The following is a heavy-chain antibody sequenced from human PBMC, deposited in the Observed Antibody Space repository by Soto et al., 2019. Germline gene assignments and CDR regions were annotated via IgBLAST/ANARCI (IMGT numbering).Heavy chain of an antibody. CDR1: GGSISSSSYY. J-gene: IGHJ5*02. CDR2: IYYSGST. Sequence: SETLSLTCTVSGGSISSSSYYWGWIRQPPGKGLEWIGSIYYSGSTYYNPSLKSRVTISVDTSKNQFSLKLSSVTAADTAVYYCARLRGEVVVVAATPALWFDPWGQGTLVTVSS. D-gene: IGHD2-15*01. CDR3: ARLRGEVVVVAATPALWFDP. V-gene: IGHV4-39*01.